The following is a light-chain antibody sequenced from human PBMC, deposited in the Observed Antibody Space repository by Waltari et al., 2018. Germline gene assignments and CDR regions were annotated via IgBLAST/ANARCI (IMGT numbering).Light chain of an antibody. Sequence: QSALTQPASVSGSPGQSITISCTGTNNDIGSYNLVSWYQQHPGKVPKVIIFEVNKRPSGVSNRFSGSKSGNTASLTVSGLHPEDEADYYCCSYAGTPRVVFGGGTKLTVL. J-gene: IGLJ2*01. V-gene: IGLV2-23*02. CDR3: CSYAGTPRVV. CDR2: EVN. CDR1: NNDIGSYNL.